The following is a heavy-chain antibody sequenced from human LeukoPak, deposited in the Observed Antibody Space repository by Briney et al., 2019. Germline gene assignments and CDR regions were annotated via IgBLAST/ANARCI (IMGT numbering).Heavy chain of an antibody. CDR1: GGSISSYY. J-gene: IGHJ5*02. CDR2: IYYSGST. D-gene: IGHD6-13*01. CDR3: ARAVAAAGDWFDP. V-gene: IGHV4-59*01. Sequence: SETLSLTCTVSGGSISSYYWSWIRQPPGKGLEWIGYIYYSGSTNYNPSLKSRVTISVDTSKNQFSLKLSSVTAADTAGYYCARAVAAAGDWFDPWGQGTLVTVSS.